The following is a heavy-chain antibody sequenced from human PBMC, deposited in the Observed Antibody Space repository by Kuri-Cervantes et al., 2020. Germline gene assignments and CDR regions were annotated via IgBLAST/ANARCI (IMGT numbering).Heavy chain of an antibody. CDR1: GFTFSSYS. J-gene: IGHJ5*02. D-gene: IGHD5-12*01. V-gene: IGHV3-48*01. CDR3: AREYPAVNFKIKWGYGLDP. CDR2: ISSSSSTI. Sequence: GGSLRLSCAASGFTFSSYSMNWVRQAPGKGLEWVSYISSSSSTIYYADSVKGRFTISRDNAKNSLYLQMNSLRAEDTAVYYCAREYPAVNFKIKWGYGLDPWGQGTLVTVSS.